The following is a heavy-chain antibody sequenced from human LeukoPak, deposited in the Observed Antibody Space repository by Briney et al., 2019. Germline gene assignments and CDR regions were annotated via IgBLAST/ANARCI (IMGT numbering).Heavy chain of an antibody. CDR2: ISSSGGTI. Sequence: LPGGSLRLSCAASGFTFSSYEMNWVRQAPGKGLEWVSYISSSGGTIYYADSVKGRFTISRDNAKNSLYLQMNSLRAEDTAVYYCAELGITMIGGVWGKGTTVTISS. V-gene: IGHV3-48*03. CDR3: AELGITMIGGV. D-gene: IGHD3-10*02. CDR1: GFTFSSYE. J-gene: IGHJ6*04.